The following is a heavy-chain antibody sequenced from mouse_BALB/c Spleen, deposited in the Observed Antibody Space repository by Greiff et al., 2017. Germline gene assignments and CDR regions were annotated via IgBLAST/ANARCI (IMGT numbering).Heavy chain of an antibody. CDR1: GFTFSSFG. CDR3: ARSDLEYYFDY. J-gene: IGHJ2*01. Sequence: EVQGVESGGGLVQPGGSRKLSCAASGFTFSSFGMHWVRQAPEKGLEWVAYISSGSSTIYYADTVKGRFTISRDNPKNTLFLQMTSLRSEDTAMYYCARSDLEYYFDYWGQGTTLTVSS. V-gene: IGHV5-17*02. CDR2: ISSGSSTI.